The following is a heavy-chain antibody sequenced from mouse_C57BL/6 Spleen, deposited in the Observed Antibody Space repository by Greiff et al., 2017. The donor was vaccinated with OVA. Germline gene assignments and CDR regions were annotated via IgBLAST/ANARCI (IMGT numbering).Heavy chain of an antibody. CDR3: ARERLRRSFDY. D-gene: IGHD2-4*01. V-gene: IGHV1-82*01. CDR2: IYPGDGDT. Sequence: VQGVESGPELVKPGASVKISCKASGYAFSSSWMNWVKQRPGKGLEWIGRIYPGDGDTNYNGKFKGKATLTADKSSSTAYMQLSSLTSEDSAVYFCARERLRRSFDYWGQGTTLTVSS. CDR1: GYAFSSSW. J-gene: IGHJ2*01.